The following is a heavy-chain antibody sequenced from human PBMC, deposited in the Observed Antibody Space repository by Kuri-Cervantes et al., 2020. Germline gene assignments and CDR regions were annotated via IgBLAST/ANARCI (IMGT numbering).Heavy chain of an antibody. J-gene: IGHJ4*02. V-gene: IGHV4-34*01. CDR3: ARGLLVRRRQGMNAFDI. CDR2: IYYNGST. D-gene: IGHD3-10*01. Sequence: GSLRLSCAVYGGSFSGYYWSWIRQPPGKGLEWIGYIYYNGSTNYNPSLKSRVTISVDTSKNQFSLKLSSVTAADTAVYYCARGLLVRRRQGMNAFDIWGQGTLVTVSS. CDR1: GGSFSGYY.